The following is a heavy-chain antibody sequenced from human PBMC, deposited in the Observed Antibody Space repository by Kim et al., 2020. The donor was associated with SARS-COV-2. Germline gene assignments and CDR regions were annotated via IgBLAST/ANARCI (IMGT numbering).Heavy chain of an antibody. J-gene: IGHJ6*02. CDR2: IYHSGST. V-gene: IGHV4-4*02. Sequence: SETLSLTCAVSGGSISSSNWWSWVRQPPGKGLEWIGEIYHSGSTNYNPSLKSRVTISVDKSKNQFSLKLSSVTAADTAVYYCARSTVTPPIEYGMDVWGQGTTVTVSS. CDR3: ARSTVTPPIEYGMDV. D-gene: IGHD4-17*01. CDR1: GGSISSSNW.